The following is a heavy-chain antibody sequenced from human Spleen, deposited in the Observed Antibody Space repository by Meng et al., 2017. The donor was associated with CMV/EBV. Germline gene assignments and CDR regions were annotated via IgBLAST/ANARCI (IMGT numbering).Heavy chain of an antibody. CDR1: GGSLTSSGYY. J-gene: IGHJ5*01. V-gene: IGHV4-39*01. Sequence: SETLSLTCTVSGGSLTSSGYYWGWIRQPPGKGLEWIGLGSISYSGSSYYNPALKSRVTVSVDASTSRFSLKLNSVTAADTAVYYCTRLRRGDDSSGYYPDSWGQGTLVTVSS. CDR3: TRLRRGDDSSGYYPDS. CDR2: ISYSGSS. D-gene: IGHD3-22*01.